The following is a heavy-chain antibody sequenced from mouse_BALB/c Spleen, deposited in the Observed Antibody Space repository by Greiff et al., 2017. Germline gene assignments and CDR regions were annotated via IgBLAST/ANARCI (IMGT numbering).Heavy chain of an antibody. D-gene: IGHD2-4*01. V-gene: IGHV5-12-1*01. CDR1: GFAFSSYD. J-gene: IGHJ3*01. CDR3: ARSTMITTAAAWFAY. Sequence: EVQGVESGGGLVKPGGSLKLSCAASGFAFSSYDMSWVRQTPEKRLEWVAYISSGGGSTYYPDTVKGRFTISRDNAKNTLYLQMSSLKSEDTAMYYCARSTMITTAAAWFAYWGQGTLVTVSA. CDR2: ISSGGGST.